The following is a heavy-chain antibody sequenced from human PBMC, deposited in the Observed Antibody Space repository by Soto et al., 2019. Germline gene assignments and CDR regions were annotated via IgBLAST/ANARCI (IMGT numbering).Heavy chain of an antibody. Sequence: QVQLQESGPGLVKPSDTLSLTCNVSGGSISSYFWSWIRQPPGKGLEWIGDIYYTGRTKYNPSLSSQVAMSVDVSKNQFSLRLSFETAADTAVYFCARGMYHFDSSGPYYFDYWGQGILVTVSS. CDR2: IYYTGRT. V-gene: IGHV4-59*07. CDR3: ARGMYHFDSSGPYYFDY. J-gene: IGHJ4*02. D-gene: IGHD3-22*01. CDR1: GGSISSYF.